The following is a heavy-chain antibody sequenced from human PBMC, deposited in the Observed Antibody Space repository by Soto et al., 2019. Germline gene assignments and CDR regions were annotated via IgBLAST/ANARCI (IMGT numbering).Heavy chain of an antibody. J-gene: IGHJ3*02. Sequence: QVQLVQSGADVKKPGASVKVSCKASGYNFTSYGISWVRQAPGQGLEWMGWISPHNDRTKYARRFQDRVTMTTETPTSTVYMELRSLGSDLPAVYYCARDLYYSSGRYFDHDAFDIWGQGTVVTVSS. D-gene: IGHD6-19*01. CDR3: ARDLYYSSGRYFDHDAFDI. CDR2: ISPHNDRT. V-gene: IGHV1-18*01. CDR1: GYNFTSYG.